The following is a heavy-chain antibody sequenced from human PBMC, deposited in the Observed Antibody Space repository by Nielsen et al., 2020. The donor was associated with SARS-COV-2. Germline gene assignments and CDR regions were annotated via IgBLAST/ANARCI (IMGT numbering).Heavy chain of an antibody. V-gene: IGHV3-30*18. CDR3: AKGVIDCTNGVCYTWAFDI. J-gene: IGHJ3*02. Sequence: GGSLRLSCAASGFTFSSYGMHWVRQAPGKGLEWVAVISYDGSNKYYADSVKGRFTISRDNSKNSLYLQMNSLRTEDTALYYCAKGVIDCTNGVCYTWAFDIWGQGTMVTVSS. CDR2: ISYDGSNK. D-gene: IGHD2-8*01. CDR1: GFTFSSYG.